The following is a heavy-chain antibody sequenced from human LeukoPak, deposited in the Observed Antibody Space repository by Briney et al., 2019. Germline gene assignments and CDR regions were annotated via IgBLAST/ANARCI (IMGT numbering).Heavy chain of an antibody. V-gene: IGHV3-7*03. CDR3: TKKTGEY. J-gene: IGHJ4*02. CDR1: GFTFSNYW. Sequence: GGSLRLSCAASGFTFSNYWMTWVRQAPGKGLEWVANTKQDGSERYYVDSVKGRFTISRDNAKNSLYLQMNSLRVEDTAVYYCTKKTGEYWGQGTLVTVSA. CDR2: TKQDGSER.